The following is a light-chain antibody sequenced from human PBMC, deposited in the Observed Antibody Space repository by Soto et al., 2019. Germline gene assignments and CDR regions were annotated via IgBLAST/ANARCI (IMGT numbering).Light chain of an antibody. CDR3: CSYAGSYTWV. CDR1: SSDVGDYNY. CDR2: AVN. Sequence: QSALTQPRSVSGSPGQSVTISCTGTSSDVGDYNYVSWYQQHPGEAPKLLIYAVNMRPSGVPGRFSGSKSGNTASLTISGLQAEDEADYSCCSYAGSYTWVFGGGTKLTVL. J-gene: IGLJ3*02. V-gene: IGLV2-11*01.